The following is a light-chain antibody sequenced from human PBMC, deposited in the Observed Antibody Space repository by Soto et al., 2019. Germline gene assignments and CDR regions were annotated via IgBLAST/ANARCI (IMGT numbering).Light chain of an antibody. Sequence: EIVMTQSPDSLAVSLGERATIDCKSSQTVLYSSNNKNYLAWYQQKPGQPPKLLIYWASTRESGVPDRFSGSGSGKDYTLTISSLQAEDVAIYYCQQSYSTPWTFGQGTKVEIK. CDR1: QTVLYSSNNKNY. V-gene: IGKV4-1*01. CDR2: WAS. J-gene: IGKJ1*01. CDR3: QQSYSTPWT.